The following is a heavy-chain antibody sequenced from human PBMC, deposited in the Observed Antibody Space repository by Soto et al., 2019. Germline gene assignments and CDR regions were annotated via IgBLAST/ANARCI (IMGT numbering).Heavy chain of an antibody. CDR2: ISGTGIT. Sequence: GGSLRLSCAASGFRFSSYALSWVRQAPGKGLEWVSTISGTGITYYADPVRGRFTSSRDNSKNTLYLQMNSLRAEDTAIYYCAKDRGYSSAWRFDCWGQGTLVTVSS. V-gene: IGHV3-23*01. J-gene: IGHJ4*02. D-gene: IGHD6-19*01. CDR3: AKDRGYSSAWRFDC. CDR1: GFRFSSYA.